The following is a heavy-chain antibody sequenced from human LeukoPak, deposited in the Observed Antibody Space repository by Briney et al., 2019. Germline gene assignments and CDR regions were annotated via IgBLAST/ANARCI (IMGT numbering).Heavy chain of an antibody. CDR2: IYYSGTT. J-gene: IGHJ4*02. CDR3: ARRPGYDYFDY. CDR1: GGSISSSSYY. D-gene: IGHD2-15*01. Sequence: SETLSLTCSVSGGSISSSSYYWGWIRQPPGKGLEWIGFIYYSGTTYYNPSLKSRVTISVDTARNQFSLKLISVTAADTAVYYSARRPGYDYFDYWGQGTLVIVSS. V-gene: IGHV4-39*01.